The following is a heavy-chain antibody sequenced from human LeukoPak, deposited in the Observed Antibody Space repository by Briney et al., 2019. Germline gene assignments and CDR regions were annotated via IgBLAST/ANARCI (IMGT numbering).Heavy chain of an antibody. CDR1: GGSFSAYY. J-gene: IGHJ2*01. V-gene: IGHV4-34*01. CDR3: ARAPPSDYGTHWYFDL. CDR2: IYHSGST. D-gene: IGHD4-17*01. Sequence: SETLSLTCDVYGGSFSAYYWSWIRQPPGRGLEWIGEIYHSGSTNYNPSLKSRVTISVDTSKNQFSLKLSSVTAADTAVYYCARAPPSDYGTHWYFDLWGRGTLVTVSS.